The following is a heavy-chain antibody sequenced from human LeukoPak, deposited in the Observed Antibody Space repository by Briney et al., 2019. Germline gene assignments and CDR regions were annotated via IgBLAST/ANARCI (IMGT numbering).Heavy chain of an antibody. J-gene: IGHJ5*02. CDR1: GYSISSGYY. V-gene: IGHV4-38-2*02. CDR2: IYHSGST. D-gene: IGHD3-10*01. Sequence: NSSETLSFTCTVSGYSISSGYYWGWIRQPPGKGLEWIGSIYHSGSTYYNPSLKSRVTISVDTSKNQFSLKLSSVTAADTAVYYCARARAGIFEPWGQGTLVTVFS. CDR3: ARARAGIFEP.